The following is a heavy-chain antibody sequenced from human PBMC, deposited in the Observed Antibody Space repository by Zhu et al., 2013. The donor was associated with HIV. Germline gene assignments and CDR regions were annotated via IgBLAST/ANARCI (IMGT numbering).Heavy chain of an antibody. Sequence: QVQLVQSGAEVKKPGSSVKVSCKASGGTFSSYTISWVRQAPGQGLEWMGGIIPIFGTANYAQKFQGRVTITADESTSTAYMELRSLRSDDTAVYYCARDCSSTSCYGGYYYYYGMDVWGRTGTTVTVSS. CDR2: IIPIFGTA. V-gene: IGHV1-69*12. CDR1: GGTFSSYT. CDR3: ARDCSSTSCYGGYYYYYGMDV. J-gene: IGHJ6*02. D-gene: IGHD2-2*01.